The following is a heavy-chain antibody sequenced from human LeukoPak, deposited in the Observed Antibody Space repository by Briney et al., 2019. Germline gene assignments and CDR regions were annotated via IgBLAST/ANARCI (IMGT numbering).Heavy chain of an antibody. J-gene: IGHJ5*02. CDR2: IVPIFGTA. CDR1: GGPFSSYA. Sequence: ASVKVSFKASGGPFSSYAISWVRQAPGQGLEWMGGIVPIFGTANYAQKFQGRVTITTDESTSTAYMELSSLRSEDTAVYYCARARSPSSGYLLRDHNWFDPWGQGTLVTVSS. CDR3: ARARSPSSGYLLRDHNWFDP. V-gene: IGHV1-69*05. D-gene: IGHD3-22*01.